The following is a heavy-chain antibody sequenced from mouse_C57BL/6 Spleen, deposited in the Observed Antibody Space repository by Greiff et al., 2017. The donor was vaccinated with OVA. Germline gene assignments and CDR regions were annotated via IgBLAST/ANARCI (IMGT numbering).Heavy chain of an antibody. CDR3: ARASMIKYAMDY. CDR2: INPYHGGT. J-gene: IGHJ4*01. Sequence: VQLQQSGPVLVKPGASVKMSCKASGYTFTDYYMNWVKQSHGKSLEWIGVINPYHGGTSYNQKFKGKATLTVDKSSSTAYMELNSLTAEDSAVYYCARASMIKYAMDYWGQGTSVTVSS. D-gene: IGHD2-4*01. CDR1: GYTFTDYY. V-gene: IGHV1-19*01.